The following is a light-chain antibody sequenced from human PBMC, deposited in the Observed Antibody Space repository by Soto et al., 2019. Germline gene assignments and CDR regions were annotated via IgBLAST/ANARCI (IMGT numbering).Light chain of an antibody. Sequence: QPVLTQPPSASGTPGQRVTISCSGSSSNIGSNYVYWYQQLPGTAPKLLIYRNNQRHSGVPDRFSGSKSGTSASLAISGLRSEDEADYYCAAWDDSLRVFGGGTKLTVL. CDR3: AAWDDSLRV. CDR1: SSNIGSNY. V-gene: IGLV1-47*01. J-gene: IGLJ2*01. CDR2: RNN.